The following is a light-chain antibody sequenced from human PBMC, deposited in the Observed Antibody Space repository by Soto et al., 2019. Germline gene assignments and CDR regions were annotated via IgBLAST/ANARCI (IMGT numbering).Light chain of an antibody. Sequence: EIVLTQSPATLSLSPGERATLYCGASQSVSTNYLAWYQQKPGLAPRLLIYGASTRATGIPARFSGSGSGADFTLTISSLEPEDFALYYCQQHINWPLTFGGGTKVDIK. CDR3: QQHINWPLT. V-gene: IGKV3D-20*02. CDR2: GAS. J-gene: IGKJ4*01. CDR1: QSVSTNY.